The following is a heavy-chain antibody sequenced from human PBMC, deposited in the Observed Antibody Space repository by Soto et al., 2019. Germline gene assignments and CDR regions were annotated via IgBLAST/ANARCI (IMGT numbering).Heavy chain of an antibody. Sequence: GESLKISCKGSGYSFTSYWIGWVRQMPGKGLEWMGIIYPGDSDTRYSPSFQGQVTISADKSISTAYLQWSSLKASDTAMYYCARQPPRSEYYYYGMDVWGQGTTVTVSS. V-gene: IGHV5-51*01. CDR2: IYPGDSDT. CDR1: GYSFTSYW. J-gene: IGHJ6*02. CDR3: ARQPPRSEYYYYGMDV.